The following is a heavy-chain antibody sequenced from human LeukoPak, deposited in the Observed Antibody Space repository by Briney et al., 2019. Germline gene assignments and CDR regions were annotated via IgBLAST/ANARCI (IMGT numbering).Heavy chain of an antibody. J-gene: IGHJ5*02. Sequence: SETLSLTCTVSGGSISSGDYYWGWIRQPPGKGLEWIGSIYYSGSTYYNPSLKSRVTISVDTSKNQFSLKLSSVTAADTAVYYCARHEANEEWLRFSWFDPWGQGTLVTVSS. CDR2: IYYSGST. V-gene: IGHV4-39*01. CDR3: ARHEANEEWLRFSWFDP. CDR1: GGSISSGDYY. D-gene: IGHD5-12*01.